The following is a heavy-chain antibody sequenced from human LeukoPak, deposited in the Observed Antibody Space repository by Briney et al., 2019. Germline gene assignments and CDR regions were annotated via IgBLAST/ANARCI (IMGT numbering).Heavy chain of an antibody. D-gene: IGHD2-15*01. CDR3: ARGNCSGGSCLNWFDP. J-gene: IGHJ5*02. V-gene: IGHV4-30-2*01. CDR2: IYHSGST. Sequence: SETLSLTCAVSGGSISSGGYSWSWIRQPPGKGLEWIGYIYHSGSTYYNPSLKSRVTISVDRSKNQFSLKLSSVTAADTAVYYCARGNCSGGSCLNWFDPWGQGTLVTASS. CDR1: GGSISSGGYS.